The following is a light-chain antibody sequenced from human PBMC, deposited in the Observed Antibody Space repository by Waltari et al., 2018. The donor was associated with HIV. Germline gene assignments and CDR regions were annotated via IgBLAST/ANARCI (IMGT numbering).Light chain of an antibody. CDR1: NSNIGSKD. CDR3: AAWDDTLSSYV. V-gene: IGLV1-47*01. CDR2: RTN. J-gene: IGLJ1*01. Sequence: QSVLTQPPSASGTPGQRVTISCSGSNSNIGSKDVYWFQHLPGTAPKLLCYRTNQGQSGVPDRFSGSKSVTSASLAISGLRSDDEADYDCAAWDDTLSSYVFGTGTTVTV.